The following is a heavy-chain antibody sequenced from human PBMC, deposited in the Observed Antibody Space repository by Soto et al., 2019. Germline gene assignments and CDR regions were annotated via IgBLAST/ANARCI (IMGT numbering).Heavy chain of an antibody. CDR1: GFMFSSYE. CDR2: ISSDSSTK. D-gene: IGHD2-15*01. J-gene: IGHJ5*01. Sequence: SGGSLRLSCAVSGFMFSSYEMNWVRQAPGRGLEWIAYISSDSSTKYHADSVKGRVSLSRDNAKNSLYLQMNSLSAEYTGIYFCARQRSGDGYFESWGQVTVVTVYS. CDR3: ARQRSGDGYFES. V-gene: IGHV3-48*03.